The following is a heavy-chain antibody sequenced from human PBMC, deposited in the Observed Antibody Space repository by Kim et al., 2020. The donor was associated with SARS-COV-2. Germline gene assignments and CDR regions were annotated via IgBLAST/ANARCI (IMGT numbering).Heavy chain of an antibody. CDR2: IYTSGST. Sequence: SETLSLTCTVSGGSISSYYWSWIRQPAGKGLEWIGRIYTSGSTNYNPSLKSRVTMSVDTSKNQFSLKLSSVTAADTAVYYCARMVVVVPAAPPNIVYRYFDYWGQGTLVTVSS. CDR3: ARMVVVVPAAPPNIVYRYFDY. CDR1: GGSISSYY. D-gene: IGHD2-2*01. V-gene: IGHV4-4*07. J-gene: IGHJ4*02.